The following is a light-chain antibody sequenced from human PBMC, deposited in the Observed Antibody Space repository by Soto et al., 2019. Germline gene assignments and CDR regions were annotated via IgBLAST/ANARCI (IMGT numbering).Light chain of an antibody. Sequence: EFVLTHSPATLSLSPGERATLSCRASQSVSSYLAWYQQKPGQAPRLVIYDISNRATDIPARFSGGWSGTEFTLTISSLETEDFAVYYCQQRGTVGGGTKVDIK. V-gene: IGKV3-11*01. J-gene: IGKJ4*01. CDR1: QSVSSY. CDR2: DIS. CDR3: QQRGT.